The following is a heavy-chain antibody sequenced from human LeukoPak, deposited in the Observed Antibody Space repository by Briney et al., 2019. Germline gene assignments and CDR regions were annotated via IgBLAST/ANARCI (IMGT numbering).Heavy chain of an antibody. CDR3: ARDWALDY. CDR1: GFTFSSYS. D-gene: IGHD3-16*01. V-gene: IGHV3-48*04. Sequence: GGSLRLSCAASGFTFSSYSMNWVRQAPGKGLEWVSYISSSGSSIYYADSVKGRFTISRDNAKNSLYLQTNSLRAEDTGVYYCARDWALDYWGQGTLVTVSS. J-gene: IGHJ4*02. CDR2: ISSSGSSI.